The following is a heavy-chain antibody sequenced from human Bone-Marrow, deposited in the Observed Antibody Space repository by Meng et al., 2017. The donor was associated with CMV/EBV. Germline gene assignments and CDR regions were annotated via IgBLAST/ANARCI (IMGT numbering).Heavy chain of an antibody. D-gene: IGHD2-2*01. J-gene: IGHJ4*02. Sequence: ASVKGSCKASGYTFTTYYLHWVRQAPGQGLEWMGMINPSIGTTTYAEKFRGRVIMTADRSTNTVYMQLSSLRSEDTAVYYCARPTYCSSISCEVSMDYWGQGTLVTVSS. CDR2: INPSIGTT. V-gene: IGHV1-46*01. CDR1: GYTFTTYY. CDR3: ARPTYCSSISCEVSMDY.